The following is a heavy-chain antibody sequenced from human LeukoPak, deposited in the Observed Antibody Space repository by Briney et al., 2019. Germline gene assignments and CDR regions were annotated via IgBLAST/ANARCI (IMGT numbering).Heavy chain of an antibody. V-gene: IGHV4-34*01. Sequence: PSETLSLTCAVYGVSFSGYYWSWIRQPPGKGLEWIGEINHSGSTNYNPSLKSRVTISVDTSKNQFSLKLSSVTAADTAVYYCAREAGYCSSTSCYYNWFDPWGQGTLVTVSS. CDR1: GVSFSGYY. J-gene: IGHJ5*02. D-gene: IGHD2-2*01. CDR2: INHSGST. CDR3: AREAGYCSSTSCYYNWFDP.